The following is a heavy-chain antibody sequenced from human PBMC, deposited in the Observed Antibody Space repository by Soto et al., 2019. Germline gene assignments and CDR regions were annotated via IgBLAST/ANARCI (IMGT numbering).Heavy chain of an antibody. CDR2: MNPNSGNT. D-gene: IGHD6-6*01. CDR1: RYTFTCNA. V-gene: IGHV1-8*01. Sequence: SVEASCEASRYTFTCNAINSPRQATGQGLEWMGWMNPNSGNTGYAQKFQGRVTMTRNTSISTAYMELSSLRSEDTAVYYCARGRAGSSFLDVWGKGTTVTVSS. J-gene: IGHJ6*04. CDR3: ARGRAGSSFLDV.